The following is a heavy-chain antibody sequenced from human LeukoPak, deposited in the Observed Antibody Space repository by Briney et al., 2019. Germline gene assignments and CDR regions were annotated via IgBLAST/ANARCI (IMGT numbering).Heavy chain of an antibody. J-gene: IGHJ6*02. CDR3: ARVGYYYDSSGYSLAEYYYYGMGV. D-gene: IGHD3-22*01. V-gene: IGHV1-69*13. Sequence: SVKVSCKASGGTFSSYAISWVRQAPGQGLEWMGGIIPIFGTANYAQKFQGRVTITADESTSTAYMELSSLRSEDTAVYYCARVGYYYDSSGYSLAEYYYYGMGVWGQGTTVTVSS. CDR1: GGTFSSYA. CDR2: IIPIFGTA.